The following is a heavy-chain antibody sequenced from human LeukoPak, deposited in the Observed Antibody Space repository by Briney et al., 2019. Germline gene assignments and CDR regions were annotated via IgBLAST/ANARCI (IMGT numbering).Heavy chain of an antibody. J-gene: IGHJ5*02. CDR2: IYIGGST. Sequence: GGSLRLSCAASGFNVSRNYMTWVRQAPGKGLEWVSVIYIGGSTYYADSVKGRFTISRDDSKNTLYLQMNSLRAEDTAVYYCARGGYRPNSCYWFDPWGQGTLVTVSS. CDR3: ARGGYRPNSCYWFDP. CDR1: GFNVSRNY. V-gene: IGHV3-66*02. D-gene: IGHD2-8*01.